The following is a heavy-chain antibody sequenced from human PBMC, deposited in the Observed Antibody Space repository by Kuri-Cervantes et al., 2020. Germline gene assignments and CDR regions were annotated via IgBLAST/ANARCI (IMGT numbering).Heavy chain of an antibody. J-gene: IGHJ6*02. Sequence: SVKVSCKAAGDTFSSYAISWVRQAPGQGLEWMGGIIPIFGTANYAQKCQGRVTITADETTSTAYMERSSLRSEDTAVYYCAGPHHGIAAAPPLCMDVWGQGTMVTVSS. CDR2: IIPIFGTA. V-gene: IGHV1-69*13. D-gene: IGHD6-13*01. CDR3: AGPHHGIAAAPPLCMDV. CDR1: GDTFSSYA.